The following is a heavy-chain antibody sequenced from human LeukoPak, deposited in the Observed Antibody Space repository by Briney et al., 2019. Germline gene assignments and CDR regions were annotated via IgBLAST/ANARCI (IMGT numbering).Heavy chain of an antibody. CDR1: GYSFSSYS. CDR2: ISGSSYYI. CDR3: ASNRGGH. Sequence: GASVKVSCKASGYSFSSYSMNWVRQAPGKGLEWVSSISGSSYYIYYADSVKGRFTISRDNAKNSLYLQMNSLRAEDTAVYYCASNRGGHWGQGTLVTVSS. V-gene: IGHV3-21*01. J-gene: IGHJ4*02. D-gene: IGHD2-15*01.